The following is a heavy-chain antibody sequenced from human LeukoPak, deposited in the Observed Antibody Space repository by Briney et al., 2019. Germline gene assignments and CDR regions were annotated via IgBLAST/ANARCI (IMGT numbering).Heavy chain of an antibody. V-gene: IGHV3-11*01. CDR2: ISRSGSTK. CDR1: GVTFSDYN. Sequence: GGSLRLSSAASGVTFSDYNMTWIRQAPGMGLEWVSSISRSGSTKYYADSVKGRFTISRDNAENSLFLQMNSLRAEDTAVYYCARVLRYCSGGNCYSGGLGYMDVWGKGTTVTISS. D-gene: IGHD2-15*01. CDR3: ARVLRYCSGGNCYSGGLGYMDV. J-gene: IGHJ6*03.